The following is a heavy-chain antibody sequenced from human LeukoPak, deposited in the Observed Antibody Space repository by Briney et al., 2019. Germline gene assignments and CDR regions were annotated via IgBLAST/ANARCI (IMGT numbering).Heavy chain of an antibody. D-gene: IGHD6-19*01. Sequence: GGSLRLSCAASGFTFSSYGMHWVRQAPGKGLEWVAVIWYDGSNKYYADSVEGRFTISRDNSKNTLYLQLNSLRAEETAVYYCAKTSSGWYDLDYWGQGTLVTVSS. CDR2: IWYDGSNK. CDR3: AKTSSGWYDLDY. V-gene: IGHV3-33*06. J-gene: IGHJ4*02. CDR1: GFTFSSYG.